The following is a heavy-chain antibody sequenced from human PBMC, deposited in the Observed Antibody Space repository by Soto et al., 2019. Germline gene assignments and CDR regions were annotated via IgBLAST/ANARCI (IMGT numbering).Heavy chain of an antibody. CDR2: ISGGGVST. CDR1: GFTFSTYA. D-gene: IGHD6-19*01. Sequence: EVQLLASGGGLVQPGGSLRLSCAASGFTFSTYAMSWVRQAPGKGLEWVSGISGGGVSTYYADSVKGRFTISRDNSKNTLYLQMNSLRAEDTAVFYCAKDQGAVADAYYFDSWGQGTLVTVSS. CDR3: AKDQGAVADAYYFDS. V-gene: IGHV3-23*01. J-gene: IGHJ4*02.